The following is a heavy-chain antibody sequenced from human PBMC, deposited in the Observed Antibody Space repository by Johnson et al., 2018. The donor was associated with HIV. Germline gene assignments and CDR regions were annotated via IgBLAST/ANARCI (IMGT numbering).Heavy chain of an antibody. CDR3: ARGGDSSGYYAFDI. V-gene: IGHV3-53*01. CDR2: INWNGGST. J-gene: IGHJ3*02. CDR1: GFTVSSNY. Sequence: VQLVESGGGLIQPGGSLRLSCAASGFTVSSNYMSWVRQAPGKGLEWVSGINWNGGSTGYVDSVKGRFTISRDNAKRSLYLQMNSLRAEDTAVYYCARGGDSSGYYAFDIWGQGTMVTVSS. D-gene: IGHD3-22*01.